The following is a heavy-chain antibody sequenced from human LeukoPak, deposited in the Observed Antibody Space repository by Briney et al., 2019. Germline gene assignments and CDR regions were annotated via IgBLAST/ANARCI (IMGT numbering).Heavy chain of an antibody. Sequence: PSETLSLTCTVSGVSISSSYSYWGWIRQPPGMGLEWIGSIYYTGNTYYNASRKSQVSISIDTSKNQFSLKLTSVTAADTAVYYCARQTGSGLFILPGGQGTLVTVSS. D-gene: IGHD3-10*01. CDR3: ARQTGSGLFILP. J-gene: IGHJ4*02. CDR1: GVSISSSYSY. V-gene: IGHV4-39*01. CDR2: IYYTGNT.